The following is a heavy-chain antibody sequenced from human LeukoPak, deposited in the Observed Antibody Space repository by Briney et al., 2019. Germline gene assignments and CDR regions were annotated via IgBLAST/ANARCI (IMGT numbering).Heavy chain of an antibody. Sequence: KSSETLSLTCTVSGDSFTSYYWSWIRQTAGEGLEWIGRITSSGRTNYNPSFKGRVSMSIDTSKNQFTLELSTVTAAETAVYYCAKSVAKAPNYFYGMDVWGQGTSVTVSS. D-gene: IGHD5/OR15-5a*01. CDR1: GDSFTSYY. CDR3: AKSVAKAPNYFYGMDV. V-gene: IGHV4-4*07. CDR2: ITSSGRT. J-gene: IGHJ6*02.